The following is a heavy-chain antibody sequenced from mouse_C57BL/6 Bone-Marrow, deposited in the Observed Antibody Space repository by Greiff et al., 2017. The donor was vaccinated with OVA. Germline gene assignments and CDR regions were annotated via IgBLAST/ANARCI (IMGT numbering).Heavy chain of an antibody. V-gene: IGHV1-26*01. CDR3: GYYYGSSYHY. D-gene: IGHD1-1*01. CDR2: INPNNGGT. CDR1: GYTFTDYY. J-gene: IGHJ2*01. Sequence: EVQLQQSGPELVKPGASVKISCKASGYTFTDYYMNWVKQSHGKSLEWIGDINPNNGGTSYNQKFKGKATLTVDKSSSTAYMELRSLTSEDSAVYYCGYYYGSSYHYWGQGTTLTVSS.